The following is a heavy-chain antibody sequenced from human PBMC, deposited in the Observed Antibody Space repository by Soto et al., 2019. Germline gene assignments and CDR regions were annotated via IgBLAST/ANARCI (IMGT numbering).Heavy chain of an antibody. CDR1: GGSISSYY. D-gene: IGHD3-3*01. CDR2: IYYSGST. V-gene: IGHV4-59*01. J-gene: IGHJ4*02. Sequence: PSETLSLTCTVSGGSISSYYWSWIRQPPGKGLEWIGYIYYSGSTNYNPSLKSRVTISVDTSKNQFSLKLSSVTAADTAVYYCARSDYDFWSGPPYFDYWGQGTLVTVSS. CDR3: ARSDYDFWSGPPYFDY.